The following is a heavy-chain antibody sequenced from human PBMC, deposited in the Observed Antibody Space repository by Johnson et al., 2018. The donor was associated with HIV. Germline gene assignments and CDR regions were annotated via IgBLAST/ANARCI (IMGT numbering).Heavy chain of an antibody. J-gene: IGHJ3*02. CDR3: ARDRRYYGSGSYGGAFDI. CDR1: GFTFTSFA. V-gene: IGHV3-30-3*01. Sequence: QVQLVESGGGVVQPGTSLRLSCAASGFTFTSFAMHWVRQAPGKGLDWVAVISYDGSNKYYADSVKGRFTISRDNAKNSLYLQMNSLRAEDTALYYCARDRRYYGSGSYGGAFDIWGQGTMVTVSS. D-gene: IGHD3-10*01. CDR2: ISYDGSNK.